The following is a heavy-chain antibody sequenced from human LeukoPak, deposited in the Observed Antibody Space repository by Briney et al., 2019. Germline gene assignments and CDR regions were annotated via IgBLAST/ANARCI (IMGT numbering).Heavy chain of an antibody. CDR2: IYPDDSDT. J-gene: IGHJ4*02. CDR3: ARPREMARIDGGLGY. D-gene: IGHD5-24*01. Sequence: GESLQISCKSSGYNFTSYWIAWVRQVPGKGLEWMGIIYPDDSDTRYSPSFQGQVTISADNSISPAYLQWSSLKASDTAIYYCARPREMARIDGGLGYWGQGTLVTVS. V-gene: IGHV5-51*01. CDR1: GYNFTSYW.